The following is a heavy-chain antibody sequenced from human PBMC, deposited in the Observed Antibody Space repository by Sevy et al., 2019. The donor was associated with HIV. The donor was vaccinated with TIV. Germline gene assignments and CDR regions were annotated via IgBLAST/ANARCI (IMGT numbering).Heavy chain of an antibody. Sequence: ASVKVSRKASGGTFSSYAISWVRQAPGQGLEWMGGIIPIFGTANYAQKFQGRVTITADESTSTAYMELSSLRSEDTAVYYCASEGGYDKPGYWGQGTLVTVSS. J-gene: IGHJ4*02. CDR2: IIPIFGTA. D-gene: IGHD5-12*01. CDR3: ASEGGYDKPGY. CDR1: GGTFSSYA. V-gene: IGHV1-69*13.